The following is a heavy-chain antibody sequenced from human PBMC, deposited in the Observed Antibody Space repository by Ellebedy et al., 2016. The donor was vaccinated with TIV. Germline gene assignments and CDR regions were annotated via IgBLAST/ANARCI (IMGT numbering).Heavy chain of an antibody. D-gene: IGHD4-17*01. CDR2: ISYEGSNK. CDR1: GFTSNYG. V-gene: IGHV3-30*03. Sequence: GGSLRLSCAASGFTSNYGMHWARQAPGKGLEWVALISYEGSNKYYADSVKGQFSISRDNSRSTLYLQMDSLRVEDTAIYYCARDYGDYVKKGYYYYGMDVWGQGTTVTVSS. J-gene: IGHJ6*02. CDR3: ARDYGDYVKKGYYYYGMDV.